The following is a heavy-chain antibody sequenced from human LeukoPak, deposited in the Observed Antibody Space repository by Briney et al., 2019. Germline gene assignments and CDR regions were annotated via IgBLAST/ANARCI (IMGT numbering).Heavy chain of an antibody. D-gene: IGHD2-2*01. Sequence: SVKVSCKASGGTSSSYAISWVRQAPAPGLEWMGGIIPIFGTANYAQKFQGRVTITADESTSTAYMELSSLRSEDTAVYYCAMVLTSDDAFDIWGQGTMVTVSS. J-gene: IGHJ3*02. CDR3: AMVLTSDDAFDI. CDR2: IIPIFGTA. CDR1: GGTSSSYA. V-gene: IGHV1-69*13.